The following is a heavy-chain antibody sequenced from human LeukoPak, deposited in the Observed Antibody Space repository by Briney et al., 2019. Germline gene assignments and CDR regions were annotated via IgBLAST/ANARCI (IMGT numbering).Heavy chain of an antibody. Sequence: ASVKVSCKASGYTFTSYGISWVRQAPGQGLEWMGWISAYNGNTNYAQKLQGRVTMTTDISTSTAYMELRSLRSDDTAVYYCARDSSAIVTDDAFDIWGQGTMVTVSS. D-gene: IGHD3-22*01. CDR2: ISAYNGNT. CDR1: GYTFTSYG. CDR3: ARDSSAIVTDDAFDI. J-gene: IGHJ3*02. V-gene: IGHV1-18*01.